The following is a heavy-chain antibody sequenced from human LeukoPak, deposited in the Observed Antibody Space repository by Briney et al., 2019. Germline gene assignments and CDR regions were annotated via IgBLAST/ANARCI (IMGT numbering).Heavy chain of an antibody. Sequence: GGSLRLSCAASGFTFDDYGMHWVRQAPGKGLEWVSTISGSGGSTYYADSMKGRFTLSRDNSKNTLYLQMNSLRAEDTAVYYCAKAPGTSTWYNPFDYWGQGTLVTVSS. J-gene: IGHJ4*02. V-gene: IGHV3-23*01. D-gene: IGHD6-13*01. CDR3: AKAPGTSTWYNPFDY. CDR1: GFTFDDYG. CDR2: ISGSGGST.